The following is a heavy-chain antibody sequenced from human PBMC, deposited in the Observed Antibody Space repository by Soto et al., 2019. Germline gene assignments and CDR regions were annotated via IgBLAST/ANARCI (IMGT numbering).Heavy chain of an antibody. CDR2: INAGNGNT. V-gene: IGHV1-3*01. CDR3: ALGGDGALIVD. Sequence: QVQLVQSGAEVKKPGASVKVSCKASGYTFTSYAIHWVRQAPGQRLEWMAWINAGNGNTRYSRKFQDRVTHTRDTAASTAYMDLSSLTSEDTALYYCALGGDGALIVDWGQGTLVTVSS. D-gene: IGHD1-26*01. CDR1: GYTFTSYA. J-gene: IGHJ4*02.